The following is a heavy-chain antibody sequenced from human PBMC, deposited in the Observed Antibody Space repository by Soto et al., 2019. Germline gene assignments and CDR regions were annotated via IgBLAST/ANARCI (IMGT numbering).Heavy chain of an antibody. J-gene: IGHJ4*02. CDR2: IYTSGST. D-gene: IGHD1-7*01. CDR3: ASWDWNWGGFDY. V-gene: IGHV4-4*07. CDR1: GGSISSYY. Sequence: LCGGSISSYYWSWIRQPAGKGLEWIGRIYTSGSTNYNPSLKSRVTMSVDTSKNQFSLKLSSVTAADTAVYYCASWDWNWGGFDYWGQGTLVTVSS.